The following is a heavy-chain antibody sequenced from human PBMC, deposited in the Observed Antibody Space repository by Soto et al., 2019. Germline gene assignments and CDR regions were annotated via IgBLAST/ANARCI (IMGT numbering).Heavy chain of an antibody. CDR2: ISYDGSNK. CDR3: AKAVVSG. Sequence: QVQLVESGGGVVQPGRSLRLSCAASGFTFSRYGMHWVRQAPGKGLEWVAVISYDGSNKYYADSVKGRFTISRDNSKNTLYLQMNSLRAEDTAVYYCAKAVVSGWGQGTLVTVSS. J-gene: IGHJ4*02. D-gene: IGHD2-15*01. V-gene: IGHV3-30*18. CDR1: GFTFSRYG.